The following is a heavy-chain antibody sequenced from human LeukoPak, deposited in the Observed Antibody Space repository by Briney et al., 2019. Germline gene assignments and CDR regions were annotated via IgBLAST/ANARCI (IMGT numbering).Heavy chain of an antibody. Sequence: ASVKVSCKVSGYTLTELSMHWLRRPPGKGLEWMGGFDPEDGETIYAQKFQGRVTMTEDTSTDTAYMELSSLRSEDTAVYYCATDAAGYWGQGTLVTVSS. V-gene: IGHV1-24*01. J-gene: IGHJ4*02. CDR3: ATDAAGY. CDR1: GYTLTELS. CDR2: FDPEDGET. D-gene: IGHD3-10*01.